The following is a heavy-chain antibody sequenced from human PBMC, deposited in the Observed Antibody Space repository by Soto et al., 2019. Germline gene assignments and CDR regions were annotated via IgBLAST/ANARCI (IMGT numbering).Heavy chain of an antibody. V-gene: IGHV1-2*02. Sequence: ASVKVSCKASGYTFTGYYMHWVRQAPGQGLEWMGWINPNSGGTNYAQKFQGRVTTTRDTSISTAYMELSRLRSDDTAVYYCARAPLGYCSSTSCYHVMDVWG. D-gene: IGHD2-2*01. CDR2: INPNSGGT. CDR3: ARAPLGYCSSTSCYHVMDV. J-gene: IGHJ6*02. CDR1: GYTFTGYY.